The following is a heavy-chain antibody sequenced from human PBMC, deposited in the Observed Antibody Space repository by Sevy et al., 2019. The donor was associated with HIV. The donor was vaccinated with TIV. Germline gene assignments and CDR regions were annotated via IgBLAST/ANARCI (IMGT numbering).Heavy chain of an antibody. Sequence: ASVKVSCKASGGTFSSYAISWVRQAPGQGLEWMGGIIPIFGTANYAQKFQGRVTITADESTSTAYMELSSLRSGDTAVYYCARDTNLAVFGIVVAPPDVWGQGTTVTVSS. V-gene: IGHV1-69*13. CDR3: ARDTNLAVFGIVVAPPDV. J-gene: IGHJ6*02. CDR1: GGTFSSYA. D-gene: IGHD3-22*01. CDR2: IIPIFGTA.